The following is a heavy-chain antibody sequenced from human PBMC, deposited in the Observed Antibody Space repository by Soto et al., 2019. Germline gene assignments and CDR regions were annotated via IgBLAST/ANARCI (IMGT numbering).Heavy chain of an antibody. CDR2: ISAYNGNT. CDR3: ARGPTYDFWIHLISYYDKDV. CDR1: GYTFTSYG. V-gene: IGHV1-18*01. D-gene: IGHD3-3*01. Sequence: ASVKVSCKASGYTFTSYGISWVRQAPGQGLEWMGWISAYNGNTNYAQKLQGRVTMTTDTSTSTAYMELRSLRSDDTAVYFCARGPTYDFWIHLISYYDKDVWGKGTTVTVSS. J-gene: IGHJ6*03.